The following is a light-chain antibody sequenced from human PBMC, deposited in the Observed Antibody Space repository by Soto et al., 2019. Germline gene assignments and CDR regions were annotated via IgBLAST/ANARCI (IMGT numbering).Light chain of an antibody. CDR1: SSDVGDYKY. J-gene: IGLJ2*01. CDR3: SSYSTSGTLVI. Sequence: QSALTQPASVSGSPGQSITISCTGTSSDVGDYKYVSWYQQHPGKAPKLTIYDVSNRPSGVSDRFSGSKSANTASLTISGLQAEDEADYYCSSYSTSGTLVIFGGGTKLTVL. V-gene: IGLV2-14*03. CDR2: DVS.